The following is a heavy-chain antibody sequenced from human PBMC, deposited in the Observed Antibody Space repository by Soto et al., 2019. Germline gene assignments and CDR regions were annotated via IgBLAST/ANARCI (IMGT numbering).Heavy chain of an antibody. V-gene: IGHV3-23*01. D-gene: IGHD1-26*01. CDR3: ARVPAAAGIVGALDY. CDR1: GFTFSSYA. CDR2: ISGSGGST. J-gene: IGHJ4*02. Sequence: EVQLLESGGGLVQPGGSLRLSCAASGFTFSSYAMSWVRQAPGKGLEWVSAISGSGGSTYYADSVKGRFTISRDNAKNSLYLQMNSLRAEDTAVYYCARVPAAAGIVGALDYWGQGTLVTVSS.